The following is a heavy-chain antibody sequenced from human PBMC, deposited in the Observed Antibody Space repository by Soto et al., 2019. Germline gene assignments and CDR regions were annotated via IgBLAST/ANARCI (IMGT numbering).Heavy chain of an antibody. V-gene: IGHV1-69*01. CDR1: GGTLSSFA. Sequence: QVQLVQSGAEVKKPGSSVKVSCKASGGTLSSFAISWVRQAPGQGHEWMGGIIPIYDTTNYAQTFQGRVTITADESTNTAFMELSSLRSVDTAVYYFARARAERERSYDFWSGSFDYWGQGSLVTVSS. J-gene: IGHJ4*02. D-gene: IGHD3-3*01. CDR2: IIPIYDTT. CDR3: ARARAERERSYDFWSGSFDY.